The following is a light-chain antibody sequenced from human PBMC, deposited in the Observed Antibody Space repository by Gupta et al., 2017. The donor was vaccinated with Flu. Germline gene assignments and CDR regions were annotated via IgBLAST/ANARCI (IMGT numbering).Light chain of an antibody. CDR3: ATGDATTSGRV. CDR2: MND. J-gene: IGLJ1*01. Sequence: QSVLTQPPSASGPPGQRVTISCSGSSSNIGSNTVYWYQQLPGTAPKLLMYMNDQRRSGVPDRFSGSKSATSGSVATSGLRAEDEADYYCATGDATTSGRVFGTGTKVTVL. CDR1: SSNIGSNT. V-gene: IGLV1-47*01.